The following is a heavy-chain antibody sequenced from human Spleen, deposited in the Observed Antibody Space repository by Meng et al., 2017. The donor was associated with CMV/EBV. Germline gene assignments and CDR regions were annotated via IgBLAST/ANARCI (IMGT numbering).Heavy chain of an antibody. V-gene: IGHV4-39*01. D-gene: IGHD1-26*01. CDR1: GGSISSASYF. Sequence: GGSISSASYFWGWIRQPPGKGLEWIGSIFYSGSTFYLPSLESRVTISIDTSKNQFSLKLRSVTAADTAVYYCARQRLGGTYLNWFDPWGQGSLVTVSS. J-gene: IGHJ5*02. CDR2: IFYSGST. CDR3: ARQRLGGTYLNWFDP.